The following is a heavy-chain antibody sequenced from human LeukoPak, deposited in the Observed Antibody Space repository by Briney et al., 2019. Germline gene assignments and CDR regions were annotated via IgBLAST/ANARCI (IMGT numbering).Heavy chain of an antibody. CDR1: GGSISSYY. J-gene: IGHJ3*02. CDR3: ARAYCGGDCYIDAFDI. Sequence: SETLSLTCTVSGGSISSYYWSWIRQPPGKGLEWVGYIYYRGSTNYNPSLKSRVTISVDTSKEPFSLKLSSVTSADTAVYYCARAYCGGDCYIDAFDIWGQGTMVTVSS. CDR2: IYYRGST. D-gene: IGHD2-21*02. V-gene: IGHV4-59*01.